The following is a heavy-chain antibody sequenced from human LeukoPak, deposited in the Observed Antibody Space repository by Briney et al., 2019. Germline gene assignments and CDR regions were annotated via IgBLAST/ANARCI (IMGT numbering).Heavy chain of an antibody. CDR3: AKFGVSYYMDV. D-gene: IGHD3-10*01. Sequence: PGGSLRLSCAASGFTFSNYAMHWVRQAPGKGLEWVAVISNDGSKKSYADSVKGRFTISRDNSKNTLYLQMNSLRAEDTAVYYCAKFGVSYYMDVWGKGTTVTVSS. CDR2: ISNDGSKK. V-gene: IGHV3-30*18. J-gene: IGHJ6*03. CDR1: GFTFSNYA.